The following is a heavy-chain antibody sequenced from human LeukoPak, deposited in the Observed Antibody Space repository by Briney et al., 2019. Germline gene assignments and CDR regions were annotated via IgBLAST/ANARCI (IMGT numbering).Heavy chain of an antibody. D-gene: IGHD3-22*01. CDR3: AKDWYYYDRSGYPDDY. V-gene: IGHV3-30*18. J-gene: IGHJ4*02. CDR1: GFTFSSYG. CDR2: ISYDGSNK. Sequence: GGSLRLSCAASGFTFSSYGMHWVRQAPGKGLEWVAVISYDGSNKYYADSVKGRFTISRDNSKNTLYLQMNSLRAEDTAVYYCAKDWYYYDRSGYPDDYWGQGTLVTVSS.